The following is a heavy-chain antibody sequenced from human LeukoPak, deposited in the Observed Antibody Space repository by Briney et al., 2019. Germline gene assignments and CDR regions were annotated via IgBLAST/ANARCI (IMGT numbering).Heavy chain of an antibody. CDR3: ARALMTTVTTLGYYYYYMDV. V-gene: IGHV1-69*13. J-gene: IGHJ6*03. CDR2: IMTIFGSA. Sequence: GASVKVSCKASGGTFSGYAICWVRQAPGQGLEWMGGIMTIFGSANYAQKFQGRLTITADESTSTTYMELSSLRSEDTAVYYCARALMTTVTTLGYYYYYMDVWGKGTTVTVSS. CDR1: GGTFSGYA. D-gene: IGHD4-11*01.